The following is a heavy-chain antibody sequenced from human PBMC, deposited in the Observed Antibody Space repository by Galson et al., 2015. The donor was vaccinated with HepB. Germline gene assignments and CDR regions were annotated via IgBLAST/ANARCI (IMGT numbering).Heavy chain of an antibody. CDR1: GLTFSSYA. CDR2: ISGSGGST. J-gene: IGHJ6*02. D-gene: IGHD3-22*01. CDR3: ATFIYYDSSGYYPYYYYYGMDV. V-gene: IGHV3-23*01. Sequence: SLRLSCAASGLTFSSYAVRWVRQAPGKGLEWVSAISGSGGSTYYADSVKGRFTISRDNSKNTLYLQMNSLRAEDTAVYYCATFIYYDSSGYYPYYYYYGMDVWGQGTTVTGTS.